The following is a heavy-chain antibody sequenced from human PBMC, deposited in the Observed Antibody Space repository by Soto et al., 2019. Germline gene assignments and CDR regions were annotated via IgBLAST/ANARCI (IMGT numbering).Heavy chain of an antibody. Sequence: AASVKVSCKTSGYTFIDYYMHWVRQAPGQGLEWMGWINPNSGGTNYAQKLQGRVTMTRDTSINTAYMELSRLRNDDTAVYYCATSVVPTAMSDGWHYLDYGGQGTLVTVSS. V-gene: IGHV1-2*02. CDR2: INPNSGGT. CDR3: ATSVVPTAMSDGWHYLDY. CDR1: GYTFIDYY. D-gene: IGHD2-2*01. J-gene: IGHJ4*02.